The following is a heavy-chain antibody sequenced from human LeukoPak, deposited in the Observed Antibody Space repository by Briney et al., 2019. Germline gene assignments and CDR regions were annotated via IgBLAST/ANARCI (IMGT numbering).Heavy chain of an antibody. CDR3: ASRRSGWPNDAFDI. CDR2: ISPSGGNT. D-gene: IGHD6-19*01. V-gene: IGHV3-48*01. Sequence: GGSLRLSCAGSGFIFAGYTMNWVRQAPGKGLKWLAYISPSGGNTLYADSVKGRFTISRDNVKNVVYLQMNSLTPEDTALYYCASRRSGWPNDAFDIWGQGTMVTVTS. J-gene: IGHJ3*02. CDR1: GFIFAGYT.